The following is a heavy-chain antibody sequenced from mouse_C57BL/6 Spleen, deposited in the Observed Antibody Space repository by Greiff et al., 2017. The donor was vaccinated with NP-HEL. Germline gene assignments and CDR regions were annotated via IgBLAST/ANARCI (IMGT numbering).Heavy chain of an antibody. CDR2: IWSGGST. J-gene: IGHJ4*01. Sequence: QVHVKQSGPGLVQPSQSLSITCTVSGFSLTSYGVHWVRQSPGKGLEWLGVIWSGGSTDYNAAFISRLSISKDNSKSQVFFKMNSLQADDTAIYYCARRMDSYYYGSSYEAMDYWGQGTSVTVSS. V-gene: IGHV2-2*01. CDR3: ARRMDSYYYGSSYEAMDY. CDR1: GFSLTSYG. D-gene: IGHD1-1*01.